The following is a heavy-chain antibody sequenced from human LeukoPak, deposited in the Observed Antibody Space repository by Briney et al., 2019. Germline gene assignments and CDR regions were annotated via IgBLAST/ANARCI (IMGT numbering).Heavy chain of an antibody. J-gene: IGHJ5*02. CDR3: VRDARYCPDS. V-gene: IGHV3-74*01. CDR2: IISDGSSA. Sequence: PGGSLRLSCAASGFTFSSHWMHWVRQAPGKGLVWVSRIISDGSSASYADSVKGRFTISRDNAKNTLYLQMNSLRVEDTAVYYCVRDARYCPDSWGQGTLVTVSS. CDR1: GFTFSSHW. D-gene: IGHD2-8*02.